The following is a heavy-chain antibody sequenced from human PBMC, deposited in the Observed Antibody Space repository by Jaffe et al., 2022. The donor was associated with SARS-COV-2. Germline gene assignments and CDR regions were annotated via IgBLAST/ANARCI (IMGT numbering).Heavy chain of an antibody. CDR3: AKAQWLEHDAFDF. J-gene: IGHJ3*01. V-gene: IGHV3-23*01. Sequence: EVQLLESGGGLVQPGGSLRLSCAASGFTFSSYAMSWVRQAPGKGLEWVSSISGSGGSTYYADSVKGRFTISRDNSKNTLYLQMNRLRAEDTAVYYCAKAQWLEHDAFDFWGQGTMVTVSS. D-gene: IGHD6-19*01. CDR1: GFTFSSYA. CDR2: ISGSGGST.